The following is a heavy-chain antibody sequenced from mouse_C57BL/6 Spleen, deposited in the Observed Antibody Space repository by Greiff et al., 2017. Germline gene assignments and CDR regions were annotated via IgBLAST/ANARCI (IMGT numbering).Heavy chain of an antibody. CDR1: GFNIKDDY. Sequence: VQLQQSGAELVRPGASVKLSCTASGFNIKDDYMHWVKQRPEQGLEWIGWIDPENGDTEYASKFQGRATITADTSSNTAYLQLSSLTSEDTAVYYGTKTGTFTTVVATDFDYWGQGTTRTVSS. D-gene: IGHD1-1*01. J-gene: IGHJ2*01. CDR3: TKTGTFTTVVATDFDY. CDR2: IDPENGDT. V-gene: IGHV14-4*01.